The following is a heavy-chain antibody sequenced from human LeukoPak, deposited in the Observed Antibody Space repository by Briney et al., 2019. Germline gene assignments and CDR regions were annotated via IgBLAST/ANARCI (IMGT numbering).Heavy chain of an antibody. CDR3: ATKEVGYCGRTRCFRFDY. V-gene: IGHV4-39*01. Sequence: SETLSLTCTVSDGSVSSRSYYWGWVRQPPGKGLEWIGSLYYSGNTYYNPALKSRVTISVDSSKNQYSLKLSSVTGADTAVYFCATKEVGYCGRTRCFRFDYWGQGTLVTVSS. CDR2: LYYSGNT. CDR1: DGSVSSRSYY. J-gene: IGHJ4*02. D-gene: IGHD2-2*01.